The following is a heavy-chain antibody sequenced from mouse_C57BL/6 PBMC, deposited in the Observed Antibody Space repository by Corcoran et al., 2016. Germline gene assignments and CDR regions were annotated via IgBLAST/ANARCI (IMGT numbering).Heavy chain of an antibody. J-gene: IGHJ2*01. CDR2: INPNNGGT. CDR3: ARSLDGSRYFDY. D-gene: IGHD1-1*01. V-gene: IGHV1-26*01. CDR1: GYTFTDYD. Sequence: EVQLQQSGPELVKPGASVKISCKASGYTFTDYDMNWVKQSPGKSLEWIGDINPNNGGTRYTQKFKGKATLTVDKSSSTAYMELHSLTSEDSAVNSCARSLDGSRYFDYWGQGTTLTVSS.